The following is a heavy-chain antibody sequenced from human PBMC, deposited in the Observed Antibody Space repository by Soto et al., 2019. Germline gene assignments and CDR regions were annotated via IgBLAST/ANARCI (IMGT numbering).Heavy chain of an antibody. CDR3: ATQGLTTYYFGY. J-gene: IGHJ4*02. Sequence: GESLKICCKVSGYSFASQWISWVHQVPGKGQEWMGRIDLSESYTTYNPSFQGHVTFSADKSITTAYLQWRSLEASDTAIYYCATQGLTTYYFGYWGQGTLVTVS. CDR1: GYSFASQW. V-gene: IGHV5-10-1*01. CDR2: IDLSESYT.